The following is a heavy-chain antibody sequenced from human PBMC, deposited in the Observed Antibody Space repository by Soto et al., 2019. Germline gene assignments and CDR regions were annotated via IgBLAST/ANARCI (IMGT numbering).Heavy chain of an antibody. CDR2: ISTYNANT. Sequence: ASVKVSCKASGYTFPTCVISWVLQAPGQGLEWMGWISTYNANTNYAKKLQGRVTMTTDTSTSTAYMELRSLRSDDTAVYYCVRDLDGSGSYYTDFWGQGTLVTVSS. J-gene: IGHJ4*02. V-gene: IGHV1-18*01. CDR3: VRDLDGSGSYYTDF. CDR1: GYTFPTCV. D-gene: IGHD3-10*01.